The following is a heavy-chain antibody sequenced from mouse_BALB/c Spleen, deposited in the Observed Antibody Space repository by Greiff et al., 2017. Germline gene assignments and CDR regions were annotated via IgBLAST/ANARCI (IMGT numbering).Heavy chain of an antibody. Sequence: DVKLVESGGGLVKPGGSLKLSCAASGFTFSSYAMSWVRQTPEKRLEWVATISSGGSYTYYPDSVKGRFTISRDNAKNTLYLQMSSLRSEDTAMYYCARRYDYDRVDYAMDYWGQGTSVTVSS. CDR3: ARRYDYDRVDYAMDY. CDR2: ISSGGSYT. CDR1: GFTFSSYA. D-gene: IGHD2-4*01. V-gene: IGHV5-9-3*01. J-gene: IGHJ4*01.